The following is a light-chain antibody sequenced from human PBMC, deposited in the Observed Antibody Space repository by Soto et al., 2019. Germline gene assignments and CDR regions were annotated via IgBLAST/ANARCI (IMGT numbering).Light chain of an antibody. CDR2: DVN. Sequence: QSVLTQPASVSGSPGQSITISCTGTSGDIGLYNFVSWYQQHPGRAPKLMIYDVNNRPSGVSDRFSGSKSGNTASLTISGIQVEEGVNYYCCSYTSSTDYVCGTWTKVRVL. J-gene: IGLJ1*01. CDR3: CSYTSSTDYV. V-gene: IGLV2-14*03. CDR1: SGDIGLYNF.